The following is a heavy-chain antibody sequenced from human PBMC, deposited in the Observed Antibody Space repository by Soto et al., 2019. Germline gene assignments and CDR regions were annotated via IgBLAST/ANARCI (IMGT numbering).Heavy chain of an antibody. CDR1: GFTFSHAW. V-gene: IGHV3-15*07. CDR2: IKSKTDGGAT. CDR3: TTFRYYYDSSGYYLWDF. D-gene: IGHD3-22*01. Sequence: GGSLRLSCAASGFTFSHAWMNWVRQAPGKGLEWVGRIKSKTDGGATDYAAPVKGRFTISRDDSKNTLYLQMNSLKTEDTAMYFCTTFRYYYDSSGYYLWDFWGQGTLVTVSS. J-gene: IGHJ4*02.